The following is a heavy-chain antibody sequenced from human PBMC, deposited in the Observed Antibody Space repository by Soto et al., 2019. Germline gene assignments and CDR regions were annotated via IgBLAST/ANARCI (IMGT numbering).Heavy chain of an antibody. D-gene: IGHD2-15*01. CDR3: AREVVYYFDS. V-gene: IGHV4-59*01. J-gene: IGHJ4*02. CDR1: GGSISSYY. CDR2: IYYSGST. Sequence: QVQLQESGPGLVKPSETLSLTCTVSGGSISSYYWSWIRQPPGKGLEWIGYIYYSGSTNYNPSLKSRVTMSVDTSQNQFSLKLSSVTAADTAVYYCAREVVYYFDSWGQGPLVTVSS.